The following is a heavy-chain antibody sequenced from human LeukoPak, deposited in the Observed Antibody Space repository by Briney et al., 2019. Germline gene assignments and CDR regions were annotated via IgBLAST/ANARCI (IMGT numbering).Heavy chain of an antibody. V-gene: IGHV4-59*01. CDR3: ARAQDTAMVKERWLQLRVPLGWYFDL. J-gene: IGHJ2*01. D-gene: IGHD5-24*01. Sequence: SETLSLTCTVSGGSISSYYWSWIRQPPGKGLEWIGYIYYSGSTNYNPSLKSRVTISVDTSKNQFSLKLSSVTAADTAVYYCARAQDTAMVKERWLQLRVPLGWYFDLWGRGTLVTVSS. CDR1: GGSISSYY. CDR2: IYYSGST.